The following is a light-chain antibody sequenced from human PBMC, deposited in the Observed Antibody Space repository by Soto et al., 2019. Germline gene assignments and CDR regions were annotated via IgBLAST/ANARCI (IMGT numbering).Light chain of an antibody. J-gene: IGLJ1*01. Sequence: ALTQPASVSGSPGQSITISCTGTSSDVGAYDYVSWYQQHPDKAPKLMIYEVSNRPSGVSNRFSGSKSVNTATLAISGLHADDEADYYCSSYTSSSTRVFGTGTKVTVL. CDR3: SSYTSSSTRV. CDR1: SSDVGAYDY. V-gene: IGLV2-14*03. CDR2: EVS.